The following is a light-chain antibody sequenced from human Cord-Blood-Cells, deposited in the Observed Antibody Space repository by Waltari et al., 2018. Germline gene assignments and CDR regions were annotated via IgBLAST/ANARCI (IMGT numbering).Light chain of an antibody. Sequence: DIQITQSPSTLSTSVGDRVTITCRASQSISSWLAWYQQKPGKAPKLLIYKASSLESGVPSRFSGSGSGTEFTLTISSLQPDDFATYYCQQYNSYQITFGQGTRLEIK. V-gene: IGKV1-5*03. CDR2: KAS. CDR3: QQYNSYQIT. J-gene: IGKJ5*01. CDR1: QSISSW.